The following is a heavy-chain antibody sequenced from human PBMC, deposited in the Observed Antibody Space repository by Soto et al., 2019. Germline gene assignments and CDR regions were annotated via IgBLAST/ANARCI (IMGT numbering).Heavy chain of an antibody. D-gene: IGHD6-13*01. CDR2: IYYSGST. CDR1: GGSISSSSYY. V-gene: IGHV4-39*01. Sequence: QLLESGPGLVKPSETLSLTCTVSGGSISSSSYYWGWIRQPPGKGLEWIGSIYYSGSTYYNPSLKSRVTISVDTSKNQFSLKLSSVTAADTAVYYCARGRIRWSFDYWGQGTLVTVSS. J-gene: IGHJ4*02. CDR3: ARGRIRWSFDY.